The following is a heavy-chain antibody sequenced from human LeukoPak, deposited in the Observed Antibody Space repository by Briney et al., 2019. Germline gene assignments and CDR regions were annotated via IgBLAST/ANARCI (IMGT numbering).Heavy chain of an antibody. J-gene: IGHJ4*02. CDR1: AGSISNYY. V-gene: IGHV4-59*01. D-gene: IGHD1-26*01. Sequence: SETLSLTCTVSAGSISNYYWSWIRQPPGKGLEWIGYIYYSGSTNYNPSLKSRVTISVDTSKNQFSLKLSSVTAADTAVYYCARVKVGATFRRFDYWGQGTLVTVSS. CDR3: ARVKVGATFRRFDY. CDR2: IYYSGST.